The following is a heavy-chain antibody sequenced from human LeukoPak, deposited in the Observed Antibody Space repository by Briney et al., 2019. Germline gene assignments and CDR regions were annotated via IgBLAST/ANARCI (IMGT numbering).Heavy chain of an antibody. D-gene: IGHD2-21*02. J-gene: IGHJ3*02. CDR3: ASLRTCGGDCYVHAFDI. CDR2: IYYSGST. CDR1: GGSISSSSYY. V-gene: IGHV4-39*07. Sequence: PSETLSLTCTVSGGSISSSSYYWGWIRQPPGKGLEWIGSIYYSGSTYYNPSLKSRVTISVDTSKNQFSLKLSSVTAADTAVYYCASLRTCGGDCYVHAFDIWGQGTMVTVSS.